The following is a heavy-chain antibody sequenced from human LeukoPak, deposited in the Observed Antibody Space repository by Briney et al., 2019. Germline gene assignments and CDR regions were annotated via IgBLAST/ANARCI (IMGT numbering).Heavy chain of an antibody. CDR2: IHPDGNEK. D-gene: IGHD3/OR15-3a*01. CDR1: GFTFSTYW. Sequence: GSLRLSCAASGFTFSTYWMSWVRRAPGKGLEWVTNIHPDGNEKYYVGSVKGRFTISRDNVKNSLYLQMNSLRVEDTAVYYCARGDDFSGDYWGQGTLVTASS. CDR3: ARGDDFSGDY. V-gene: IGHV3-7*04. J-gene: IGHJ4*02.